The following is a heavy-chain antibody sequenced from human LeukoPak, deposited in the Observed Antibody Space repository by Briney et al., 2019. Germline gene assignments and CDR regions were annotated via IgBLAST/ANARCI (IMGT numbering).Heavy chain of an antibody. CDR3: ARVRYSDVLTGYYGDGYFDY. Sequence: SETLSLTCAVSGDSISSGNYYWGWIRQPPGKGLEWIGNIYYSGSTYYNPSLKSRVSMSLDTSKTQFSLKLSSVTAADTAVYYCARVRYSDVLTGYYGDGYFDYWGQGTLVTVSS. D-gene: IGHD3-9*01. J-gene: IGHJ4*02. V-gene: IGHV4-39*07. CDR2: IYYSGST. CDR1: GDSISSGNYY.